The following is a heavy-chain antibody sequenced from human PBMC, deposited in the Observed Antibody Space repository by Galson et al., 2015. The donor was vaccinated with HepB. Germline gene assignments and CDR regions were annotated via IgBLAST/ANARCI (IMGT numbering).Heavy chain of an antibody. J-gene: IGHJ4*02. D-gene: IGHD2-15*01. Sequence: ETLSLTCSVSDGSIIGYYWSWIRPPPGKGLEWIGYIYHSGSTNYNPSLQSRVTISVDTSKNLFSLKLRSMTAADTAVYYCARGRDCNGGTCYSLFDYWGQGILVTVSS. CDR1: DGSIIGYY. CDR3: ARGRDCNGGTCYSLFDY. CDR2: IYHSGST. V-gene: IGHV4-59*01.